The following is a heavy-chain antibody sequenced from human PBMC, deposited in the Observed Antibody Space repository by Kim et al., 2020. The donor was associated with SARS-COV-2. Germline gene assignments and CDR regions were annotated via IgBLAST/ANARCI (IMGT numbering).Heavy chain of an antibody. Sequence: STYYADAVKGRYTISRDNAKNTLIHQLDSLRAEDTDLYYCARESSRRADYWGQGTLVTVSS. J-gene: IGHJ4*02. D-gene: IGHD2-2*01. CDR2: ST. CDR3: ARESSRRADY. V-gene: IGHV3-23*01.